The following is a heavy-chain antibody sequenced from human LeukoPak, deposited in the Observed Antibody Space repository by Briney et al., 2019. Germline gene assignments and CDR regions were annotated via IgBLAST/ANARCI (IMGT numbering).Heavy chain of an antibody. Sequence: GASVKVSCKASGYTFTSYAMHWVRQAPGQRLEWMGWINAGNGNTKYSQEFQGRVTITRDTSASTAYMELSSLRSEDMAVYYCAIAYCSGGSCYPTFDYWGQGTLVTVSS. D-gene: IGHD2-15*01. CDR3: AIAYCSGGSCYPTFDY. CDR2: INAGNGNT. V-gene: IGHV1-3*03. CDR1: GYTFTSYA. J-gene: IGHJ4*02.